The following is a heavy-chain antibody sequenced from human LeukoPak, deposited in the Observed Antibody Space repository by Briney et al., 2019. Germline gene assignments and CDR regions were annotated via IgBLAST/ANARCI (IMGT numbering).Heavy chain of an antibody. CDR3: TREEDTALVTDWFDP. J-gene: IGHJ5*02. V-gene: IGHV1-2*06. Sequence: ASVKVSCKVSGYSFTGSYMHWVRRAPGQGLEWMGRINPNTGGTLYAQSFQGRVTMTRDTSIITVYMELTRLTSDDTAVYYCTREEDTALVTDWFDPWGQGTLVTVSS. D-gene: IGHD5-18*01. CDR1: GYSFTGSY. CDR2: INPNTGGT.